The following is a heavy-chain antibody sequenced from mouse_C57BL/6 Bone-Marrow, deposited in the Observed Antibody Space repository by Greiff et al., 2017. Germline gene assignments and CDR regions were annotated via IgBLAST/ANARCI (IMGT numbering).Heavy chain of an antibody. Sequence: VKLQESGAELARPGASVKLSCKASGYTFTSYGISWVKQRTGQGLEWIGEIYPRSGNTYYNEKFKGKATLTADKSSSTAYMEIRSLTSEDSAVYFCARFRFITSEGYWGQGTTLTVSS. CDR3: ARFRFITSEGY. V-gene: IGHV1-81*01. D-gene: IGHD1-1*01. CDR1: GYTFTSYG. J-gene: IGHJ2*01. CDR2: IYPRSGNT.